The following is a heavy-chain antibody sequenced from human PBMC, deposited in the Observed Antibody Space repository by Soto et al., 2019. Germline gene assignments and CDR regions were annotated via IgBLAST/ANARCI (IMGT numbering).Heavy chain of an antibody. CDR2: IYRGGST. V-gene: IGHV3-66*01. D-gene: IGHD3-22*01. CDR3: ARDKALVVPSLVNSDYYSYAMDV. J-gene: IGHJ6*02. Sequence: EVQLVESGGGLVQPGGSLRLSCAASGFTVSDNSMTWVRQAPGKGLEWVSVIYRGGSTNYADSVRGRFTISRDNSKNTLYLQINSLRDEDTALYYCARDKALVVPSLVNSDYYSYAMDVWGQGTTVTVSS. CDR1: GFTVSDNS.